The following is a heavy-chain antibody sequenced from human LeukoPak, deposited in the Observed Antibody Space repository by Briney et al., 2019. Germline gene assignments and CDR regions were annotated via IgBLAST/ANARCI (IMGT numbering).Heavy chain of an antibody. V-gene: IGHV4-39*01. J-gene: IGHJ5*02. Sequence: SETLSLTCTVSGGSISSSSYYWGWIRQPPGKGLEWIGSIYYSGSTYYNPSLKSRVTISVDTSKNQFSLKLSSVTAADTAVYYCARARIAAAKAALNWFDPWGQGTLVTVSS. CDR2: IYYSGST. CDR1: GGSISSSSYY. CDR3: ARARIAAAKAALNWFDP. D-gene: IGHD6-13*01.